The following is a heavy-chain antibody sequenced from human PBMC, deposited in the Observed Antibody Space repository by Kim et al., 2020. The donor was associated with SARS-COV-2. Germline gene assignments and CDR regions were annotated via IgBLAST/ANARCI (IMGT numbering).Heavy chain of an antibody. V-gene: IGHV4-4*02. CDR1: GGSISSSNW. CDR3: ARVPYPYSSGWYGDYYYGMDV. CDR2: IYHSGST. D-gene: IGHD6-19*01. Sequence: SETLSLTCAVSGGSISSSNWWSWVRQPPGKGLEWIGEIYHSGSTNYNPSLKSRVTISVDKSKNQFSLKLSSVTAADTAVYYCARVPYPYSSGWYGDYYYGMDVWGQGTTVTVSS. J-gene: IGHJ6*02.